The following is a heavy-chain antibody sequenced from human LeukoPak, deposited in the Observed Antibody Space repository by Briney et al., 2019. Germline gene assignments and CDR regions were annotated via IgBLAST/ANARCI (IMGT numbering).Heavy chain of an antibody. J-gene: IGHJ6*02. CDR1: GFTFSSYA. CDR2: ISGSGGST. Sequence: PGGSLRLSCAASGFTFSSYAMSWVRQAPGRGLEWVSAISGSGGSTYYADSVKGRFTISRDNSKNTLYLQMNSLRAKDTAVYYCATAVAGPYYYYYGMDVWGQGTTVTVSS. V-gene: IGHV3-23*01. D-gene: IGHD6-19*01. CDR3: ATAVAGPYYYYYGMDV.